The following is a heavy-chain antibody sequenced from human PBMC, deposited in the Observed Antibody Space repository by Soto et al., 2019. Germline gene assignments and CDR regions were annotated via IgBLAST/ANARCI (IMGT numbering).Heavy chain of an antibody. CDR3: AKDRYYDILTGYSDDAFDI. CDR2: FSSDSGLST. V-gene: IGHV3-23*01. Sequence: PGGSLRLSCASSGFTFSSYDMSWVRQAPGKGLEWVSPFSSDSGLSTSSADSVQGRFTISKDNSKNTLYLQMNSLRAEDTAVYYCAKDRYYDILTGYSDDAFDIWGQGTMVTVSS. J-gene: IGHJ3*02. CDR1: GFTFSSYD. D-gene: IGHD3-9*01.